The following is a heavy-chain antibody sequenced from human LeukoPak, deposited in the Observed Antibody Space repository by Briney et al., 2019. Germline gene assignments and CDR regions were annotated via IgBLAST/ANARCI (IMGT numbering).Heavy chain of an antibody. CDR3: AREGYGDYLGGYYYYMDV. CDR2: IYYSGST. V-gene: IGHV4-59*01. J-gene: IGHJ6*03. CDR1: GGSISSYY. D-gene: IGHD4-17*01. Sequence: SETLSLTCTVSGGSISSYYWSWIRQPPGKGLEWIGYIYYSGSTNYNPSLKSRVTISVDTSKNQFSLKLSSVTAADTAVYYCAREGYGDYLGGYYYYMDVWGKGTTVTVSS.